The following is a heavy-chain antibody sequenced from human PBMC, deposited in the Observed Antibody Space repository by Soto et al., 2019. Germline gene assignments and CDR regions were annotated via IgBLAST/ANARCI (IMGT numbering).Heavy chain of an antibody. CDR2: IHRTGST. D-gene: IGHD3-22*01. J-gene: IGHJ4*02. CDR3: ARSIDSSGFYFSNC. V-gene: IGHV4-59*01. Sequence: PSETLSLTCTVSGGFISSYYWSWIRQSPGKGLELIGYIHRTGSTNYNPSLKSRVTMSLDTSRNQFSLKLYSVTAADTAVYYCARSIDSSGFYFSNCWGQGTLVTAPQ. CDR1: GGFISSYY.